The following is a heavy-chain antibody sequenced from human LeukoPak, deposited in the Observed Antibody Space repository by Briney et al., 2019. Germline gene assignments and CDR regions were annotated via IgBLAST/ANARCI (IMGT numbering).Heavy chain of an antibody. V-gene: IGHV4-59*01. CDR2: IYYSGST. Sequence: SETLSLTCTVSGGSISSYYWSWIRQPPGKGLEWIGYIYYSGSTNYNPSLKSRVTISVDTSKNQFSLKLRSVTAADTAVYYCARCDSSGPKEGFDYWGQGTLVTVSS. CDR1: GGSISSYY. D-gene: IGHD3-22*01. CDR3: ARCDSSGPKEGFDY. J-gene: IGHJ4*02.